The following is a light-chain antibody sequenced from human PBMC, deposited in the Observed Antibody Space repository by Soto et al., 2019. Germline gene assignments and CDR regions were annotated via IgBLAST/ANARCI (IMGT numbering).Light chain of an antibody. V-gene: IGLV4-69*01. CDR2: LTSDGSH. Sequence: HLVLTQSPSASASLGASVKLTCTLSIGHSSYVIAWHQQQPEKGPRFLMKLTSDGSHSKGDGIPDRFSGSSSGAERYLIISSLQSEDEGDYYCQTWGSGIQVFGGGTKLTVL. J-gene: IGLJ2*01. CDR3: QTWGSGIQV. CDR1: IGHSSYV.